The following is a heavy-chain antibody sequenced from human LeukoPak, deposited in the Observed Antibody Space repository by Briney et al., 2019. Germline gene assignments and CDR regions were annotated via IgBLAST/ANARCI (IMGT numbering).Heavy chain of an antibody. CDR2: INQDGSEE. V-gene: IGHV3-7*01. CDR3: VRDGGVSGYDLLDY. CDR1: GFTFSHYW. J-gene: IGHJ4*02. D-gene: IGHD5-12*01. Sequence: GGSLRLSCAAFGFTFSHYWMTWVRQAPGKGLEWVAHINQDGSEEHYMDSVKARFTISRDNAKNSLSLQMNSLRAEDTAVYYCVRDGGVSGYDLLDYWGQGTLVTVSS.